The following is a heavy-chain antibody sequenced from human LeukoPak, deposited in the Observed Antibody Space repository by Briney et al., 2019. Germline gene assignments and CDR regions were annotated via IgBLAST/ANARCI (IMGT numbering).Heavy chain of an antibody. V-gene: IGHV1-8*01. CDR1: GYTFTSYD. Sequence: ASVKVSCKASGYTFTSYDINWVRQATGQGLEWMGWMNPNSGNTGYAQKFQGRVTMTRNTSISTAYMELSSLRSEGTAVYYCAREYSGSYYVDFDYWGQGTLVTVSS. J-gene: IGHJ4*02. CDR2: MNPNSGNT. CDR3: AREYSGSYYVDFDY. D-gene: IGHD1-26*01.